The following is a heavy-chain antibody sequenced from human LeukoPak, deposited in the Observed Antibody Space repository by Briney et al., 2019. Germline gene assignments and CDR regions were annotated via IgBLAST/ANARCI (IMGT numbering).Heavy chain of an antibody. J-gene: IGHJ4*02. CDR1: GYTLTELS. CDR2: FDPEDGET. V-gene: IGHV1-24*01. CDR3: ARGVITMVRGVNLPSDY. D-gene: IGHD3-10*01. Sequence: ASVKVSCKVSGYTLTELSMHWVRQAPGKGLEWMGGFDPEDGETIYAQKFQGRATMTEDTSTDTAYMELSSLRSEDTAVYYCARGVITMVRGVNLPSDYWGQGTLVTVSS.